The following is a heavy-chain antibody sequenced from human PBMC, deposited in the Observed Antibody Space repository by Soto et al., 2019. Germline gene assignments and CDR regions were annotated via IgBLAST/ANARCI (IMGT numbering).Heavy chain of an antibody. CDR3: ARDRCSSTSCYRGHGMDV. CDR1: GGTFSSYA. CDR2: IIPIFGTA. J-gene: IGHJ6*02. Sequence: QVQLVQSGAEVKKPGSSVKVSCKASGGTFSSYAISWVRQAPGQGLEWMGGIIPIFGTANYDQKFQGRVTITADESTSTAYMELNSLRSEDTAVYYCARDRCSSTSCYRGHGMDVWGQGTTVTVSS. V-gene: IGHV1-69*01. D-gene: IGHD2-2*02.